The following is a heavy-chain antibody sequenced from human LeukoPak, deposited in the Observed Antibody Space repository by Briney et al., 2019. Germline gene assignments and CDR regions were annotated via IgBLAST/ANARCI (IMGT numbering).Heavy chain of an antibody. D-gene: IGHD4-23*01. Sequence: GGSLRLSCAASGFTFSSYWMSWVRQAPGKGLEGVANIKQDGSEKYYVDSVKGRFTISRDNAKNSLYLQMNSLRAEDMAVYYCAREWYDYGGNSGDAYGYWGQGTLVTVSS. CDR1: GFTFSSYW. V-gene: IGHV3-7*01. CDR2: IKQDGSEK. J-gene: IGHJ4*02. CDR3: AREWYDYGGNSGDAYGY.